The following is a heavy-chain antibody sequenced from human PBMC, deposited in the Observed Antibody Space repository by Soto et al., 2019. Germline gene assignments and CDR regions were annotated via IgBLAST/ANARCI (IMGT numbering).Heavy chain of an antibody. Sequence: PGGSLRLSCAASGFNVGAFAVNWVRQAPGKGLEWVSGISVSDAFIYYADSVGGQFSISRDASENILYLQMNSLRVDDTALYYCTRETVAGITGLDYWGPGTLVTVSS. V-gene: IGHV3-23*01. D-gene: IGHD1-20*01. J-gene: IGHJ4*02. CDR1: GFNVGAFA. CDR3: TRETVAGITGLDY. CDR2: ISVSDAFI.